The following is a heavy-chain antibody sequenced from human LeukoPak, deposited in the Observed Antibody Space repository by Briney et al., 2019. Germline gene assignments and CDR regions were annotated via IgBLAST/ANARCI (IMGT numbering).Heavy chain of an antibody. Sequence: ASVKVSCKASGYTFTSYDINWVRQATGQGLEWMGWMNPNSGNTGYAQKFQGRVTMTRNTSISTAYMELSSLRSEDTAVYYCARRQGSEYYYDSSGYYYGGLDYWGQGTLVTVSS. J-gene: IGHJ4*02. D-gene: IGHD3-22*01. V-gene: IGHV1-8*01. CDR2: MNPNSGNT. CDR3: ARRQGSEYYYDSSGYYYGGLDY. CDR1: GYTFTSYD.